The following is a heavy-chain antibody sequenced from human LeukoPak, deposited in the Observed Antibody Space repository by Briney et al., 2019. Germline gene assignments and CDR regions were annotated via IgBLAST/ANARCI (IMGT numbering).Heavy chain of an antibody. V-gene: IGHV4-39*01. Sequence: SETLSLTCTVSGGSISSSSHYWGWIRQPPGKGLEWIGSIYYSGSTYYNPSLKSRVTISVDTSKNQFSLKLSSMTAADTAVYYCARHCSSTACPFDYWGQGTLVTVSS. CDR2: IYYSGST. CDR1: GGSISSSSHY. J-gene: IGHJ4*02. CDR3: ARHCSSTACPFDY. D-gene: IGHD2-2*01.